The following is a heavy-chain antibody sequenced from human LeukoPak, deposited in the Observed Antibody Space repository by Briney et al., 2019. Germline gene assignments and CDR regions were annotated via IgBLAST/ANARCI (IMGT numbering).Heavy chain of an antibody. Sequence: SETLSLTCAVSGGSISSSNWWSWVRQPPGKGLEWIGEIYQSGTTNYNPSLKSRVTISVDKSKNQFSLKLSSVTAADTAVYYCARIRGYGSDFYYYYMDVWGKGTTVTVSS. CDR1: GGSISSSNW. J-gene: IGHJ6*03. CDR3: ARIRGYGSDFYYYYMDV. CDR2: IYQSGTT. D-gene: IGHD6-19*01. V-gene: IGHV4-4*02.